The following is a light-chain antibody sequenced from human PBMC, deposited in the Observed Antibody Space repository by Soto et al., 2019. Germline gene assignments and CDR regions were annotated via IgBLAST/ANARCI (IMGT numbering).Light chain of an antibody. Sequence: QSALTQPASMSGSPGQSITISCTGTSIDVGSYNLVSWYQQHPGKAPKLMIYEGSKRPSGVSNRFSGSKSGNTASRTISGLQAEDEADYYCCSYAGSSTFHVVFGGGTKLTVL. CDR3: CSYAGSSTFHVV. CDR2: EGS. CDR1: SIDVGSYNL. J-gene: IGLJ2*01. V-gene: IGLV2-23*03.